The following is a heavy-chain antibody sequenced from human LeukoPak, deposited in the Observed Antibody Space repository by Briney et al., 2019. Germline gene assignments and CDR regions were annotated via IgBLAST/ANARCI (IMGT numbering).Heavy chain of an antibody. CDR1: GGTFSSYA. D-gene: IGHD6-13*01. Sequence: SVKVSCKASGGTFSSYAISWVRQAPGQGLEWMGRIIPILGIANYAQKFQGRVTITADKSTSTAYTELSSLRSEDTAVYYCARGIAAAAHSIYYFDYWGQGTLVTVSS. CDR2: IIPILGIA. V-gene: IGHV1-69*04. CDR3: ARGIAAAAHSIYYFDY. J-gene: IGHJ4*02.